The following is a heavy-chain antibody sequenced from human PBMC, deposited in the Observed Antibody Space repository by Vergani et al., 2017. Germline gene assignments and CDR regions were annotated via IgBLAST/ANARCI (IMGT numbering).Heavy chain of an antibody. D-gene: IGHD3-9*01. V-gene: IGHV3-9*01. J-gene: IGHJ6*02. CDR3: ARETDTGSSVSYNYYAMDV. CDR1: GFNFDNYA. Sequence: EVQLVESGGGLVQPGRSLRLSCAAPGFNFDNYAMHWVRQAPGKGLEWVSGINDNSAIIIYADSVRGRFTISRDNAKKSLYLQMNSLRAEDTAVYYCARETDTGSSVSYNYYAMDVWGQGTTVSVSS. CDR2: INDNSAII.